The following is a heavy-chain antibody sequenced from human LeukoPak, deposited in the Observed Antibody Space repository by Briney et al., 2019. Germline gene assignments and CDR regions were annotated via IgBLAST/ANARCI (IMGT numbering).Heavy chain of an antibody. CDR3: ARKEGSSWYNTYYYYGMDV. Sequence: ASVKVSCKASGYTFTSYDINWVRQATGQKLEWMGWMNPNSGNTGYAQKFQGRVTMTRNTSISTAYMELSSLRSEDTAVYYCARKEGSSWYNTYYYYGMDVWGQGTTVTVSS. J-gene: IGHJ6*02. V-gene: IGHV1-8*01. CDR2: MNPNSGNT. CDR1: GYTFTSYD. D-gene: IGHD6-13*01.